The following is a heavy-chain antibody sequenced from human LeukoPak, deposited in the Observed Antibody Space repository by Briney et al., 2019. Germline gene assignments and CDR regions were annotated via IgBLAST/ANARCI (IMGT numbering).Heavy chain of an antibody. V-gene: IGHV4-39*01. CDR2: ISYSGST. Sequence: SETLSLTCTVSGGSISSSSSYWGWIRQPPGKGLEWIGSISYSGSTYYNPSLKIRVTISVDTSKSQFSLKVSSVTAADTAVYYCARLRWYGDYWGQGTLVTVSS. J-gene: IGHJ4*02. CDR3: ARLRWYGDY. CDR1: GGSISSSSSY. D-gene: IGHD6-13*01.